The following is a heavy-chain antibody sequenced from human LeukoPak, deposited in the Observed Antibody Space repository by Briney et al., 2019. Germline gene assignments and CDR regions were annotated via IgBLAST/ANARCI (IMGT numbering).Heavy chain of an antibody. CDR1: GFTVSSNY. Sequence: PGGSLRLSCAASGFTVSSNYMSWVRQAPGKGLEWVSVIYSGGSTYYADSVKGRFTISRDNSKNMLYLQMNSLRAEDTAVYYCARDPQQLYYFDYWGQGTLVTVSS. D-gene: IGHD6-13*01. V-gene: IGHV3-66*02. CDR2: IYSGGST. J-gene: IGHJ4*02. CDR3: ARDPQQLYYFDY.